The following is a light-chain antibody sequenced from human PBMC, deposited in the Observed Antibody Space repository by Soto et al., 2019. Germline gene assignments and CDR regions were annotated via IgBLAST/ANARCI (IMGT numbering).Light chain of an antibody. CDR1: QTISSW. CDR3: QHSNSYSEP. V-gene: IGKV1-5*03. J-gene: IGKJ1*01. Sequence: DIQMTQSPSTLSGSVGDRVTITCRASQTISSWLAWYQQKPGKAPKLLIYKASTLKSGVPSRFSGSGSGTEFTLTISSLQPDDFATYYCQHSNSYSEPFGQGTKVDIK. CDR2: KAS.